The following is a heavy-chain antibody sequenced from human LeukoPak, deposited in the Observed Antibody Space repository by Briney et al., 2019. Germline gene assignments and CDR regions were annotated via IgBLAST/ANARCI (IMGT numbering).Heavy chain of an antibody. Sequence: GGSLRLSCAASGFSFTTYWMGWVRQAPGKGLEWVANIKQDGTEKYYVDSVKGRFTISRDNAENSLYLQMNSVRVEDTAVYYRARLAKYFYGSETYYFFEHWGQGTPVTASS. CDR3: ARLAKYFYGSETYYFFEH. V-gene: IGHV3-7*01. D-gene: IGHD3-10*01. CDR2: IKQDGTEK. CDR1: GFSFTTYW. J-gene: IGHJ4*02.